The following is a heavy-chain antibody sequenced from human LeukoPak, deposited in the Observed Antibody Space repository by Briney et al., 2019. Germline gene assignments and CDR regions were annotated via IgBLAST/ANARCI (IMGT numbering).Heavy chain of an antibody. CDR3: ARLRCSGGSCYSFDY. V-gene: IGHV1-3*01. J-gene: IGHJ4*02. D-gene: IGHD2-15*01. CDR2: INAGNGNT. CDR1: GYTFTSYG. Sequence: ASVKVSCKASGYTFTSYGISWVRQAPGQGLEWMGWINAGNGNTKYSQKFQGRVTITRDTSASTAYMELSSLRSEDTAVYYCARLRCSGGSCYSFDYWGQGTLVTVSS.